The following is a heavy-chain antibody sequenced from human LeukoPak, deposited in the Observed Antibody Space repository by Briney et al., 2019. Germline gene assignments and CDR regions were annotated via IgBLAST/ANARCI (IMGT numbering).Heavy chain of an antibody. J-gene: IGHJ5*02. V-gene: IGHV1-8*03. CDR2: MNPNTGNT. Sequence: GASVRVSCKASGYTFTTYDLNWVRQAAGHGLEWMGWMNPNTGNTHYAQKFQGRVTFTRNTSINTAYMVLSSLTSDDTAVYFCARSQRQLDHHWFAPWGQGTLVTVSS. D-gene: IGHD3/OR15-3a*01. CDR1: GYTFTTYD. CDR3: ARSQRQLDHHWFAP.